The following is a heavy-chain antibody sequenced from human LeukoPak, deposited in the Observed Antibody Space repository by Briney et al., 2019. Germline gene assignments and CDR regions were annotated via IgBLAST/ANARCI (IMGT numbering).Heavy chain of an antibody. V-gene: IGHV3-7*01. CDR1: GLTFSSYW. D-gene: IGHD5-18*01. J-gene: IGHJ6*02. Sequence: GGSLRLSCAASGLTFSSYWMSWVRQAPGKGLEWVANIKQDGSEKYYVDSVKGRFTISRDNAKNSLYLQMNSLRAEDTAVYYCAREWIQLWLSSGDYYGMDVWGQGTTVTVSS. CDR3: AREWIQLWLSSGDYYGMDV. CDR2: IKQDGSEK.